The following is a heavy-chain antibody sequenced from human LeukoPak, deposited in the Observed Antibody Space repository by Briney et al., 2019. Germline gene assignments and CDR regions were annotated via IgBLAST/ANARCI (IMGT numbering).Heavy chain of an antibody. CDR1: GGSFSGYY. CDR2: INHSGST. J-gene: IGHJ6*02. CDR3: ARMAVDIVATINYYYYGMDV. Sequence: ASETLSLTCAVYGGSFSGYYWSRIRQPPGKGLEWIGEINHSGSTNYNPSLKSRVTISVDTSKNQFSLKLSSVTAADTAVYYCARMAVDIVATINYYYYGMDVWGQGTTVTVSS. D-gene: IGHD5-12*01. V-gene: IGHV4-34*01.